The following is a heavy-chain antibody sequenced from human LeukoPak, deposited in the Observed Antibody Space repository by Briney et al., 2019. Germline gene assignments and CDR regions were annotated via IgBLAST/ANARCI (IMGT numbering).Heavy chain of an antibody. Sequence: GGSLRLSCAASGFTLSSYEMNWVRQAPGKGLEWVSRIYIDGGRTAYADSVKGRFTISRDNARNTVSLQLSSLRAEDTAVYFCARGLRDDYGTDVWGQGTTVTVSS. CDR2: IYIDGGRT. V-gene: IGHV3-74*01. CDR3: ARGLRDDYGTDV. J-gene: IGHJ6*02. CDR1: GFTLSSYE.